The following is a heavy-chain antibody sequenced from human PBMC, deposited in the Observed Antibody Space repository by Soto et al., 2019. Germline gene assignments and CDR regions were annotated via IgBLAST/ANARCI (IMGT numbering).Heavy chain of an antibody. CDR2: ISYDGSNK. CDR3: ASSVGELSLPNYFDY. D-gene: IGHD3-16*02. CDR1: GFTFSSYA. J-gene: IGHJ4*02. V-gene: IGHV3-30-3*01. Sequence: GGSLRLSCAASGFTFSSYAMHWVRQAPGKGLEWVAVISYDGSNKYYADSVKGRFTISRDNSKNTLYLQMNSLRAEDTAVYYCASSVGELSLPNYFDYWGQGTLVTVSS.